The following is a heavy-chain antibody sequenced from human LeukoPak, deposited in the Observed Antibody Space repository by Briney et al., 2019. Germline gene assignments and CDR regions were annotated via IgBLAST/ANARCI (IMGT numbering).Heavy chain of an antibody. D-gene: IGHD3-10*01. CDR1: GFTFSGSA. CDR3: SRHILLWFGEPTYDAFDI. V-gene: IGHV3-73*01. CDR2: IRSKANSYAT. J-gene: IGHJ3*02. Sequence: GGSLRLSCAASGFTFSGSAMHWVRQASGKGLEWVGRIRSKANSYATAYAASVKGRFTISRDDSKNTAYLQMNSLKTEDTAVYYCSRHILLWFGEPTYDAFDIWGQGTMVTVSS.